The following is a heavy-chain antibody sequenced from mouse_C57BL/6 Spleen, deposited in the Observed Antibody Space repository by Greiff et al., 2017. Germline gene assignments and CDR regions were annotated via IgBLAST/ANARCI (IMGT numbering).Heavy chain of an antibody. J-gene: IGHJ2*01. CDR2: IHPNSGST. CDR1: GYTFTSYW. V-gene: IGHV1-64*01. CDR3: AREHYGSSVLYYFDY. Sequence: QVQLQQPGAELVKPGASVKLSCKASGYTFTSYWMHWVKQRPGQGLEWIGMIHPNSGSTNYNEKFKSKATLTVDKSSSTAYMQLSSLTSEDSAVYYCAREHYGSSVLYYFDYWGQGTTLTDSS. D-gene: IGHD1-1*01.